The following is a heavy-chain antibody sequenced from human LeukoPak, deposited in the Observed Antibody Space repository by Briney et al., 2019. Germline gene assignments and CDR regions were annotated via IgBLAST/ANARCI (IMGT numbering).Heavy chain of an antibody. CDR3: ARVPGSSSWYAYYDYMDV. V-gene: IGHV4-59*07. D-gene: IGHD6-13*01. Sequence: SDTLSLTCTVSGGSIRSYYWSWIRQPPGKGLEWIGYISYSGSTNFNPALKSRGTISVDTSKNQFSLKLSSVTAADTAVYYCARVPGSSSWYAYYDYMDVWGKGTTVTVSS. CDR1: GGSIRSYY. CDR2: ISYSGST. J-gene: IGHJ6*03.